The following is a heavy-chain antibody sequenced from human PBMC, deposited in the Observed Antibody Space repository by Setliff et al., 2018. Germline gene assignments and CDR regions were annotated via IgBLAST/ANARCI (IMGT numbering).Heavy chain of an antibody. V-gene: IGHV1-18*01. CDR1: GYTFSDYG. D-gene: IGHD2-2*01. Sequence: ASVKVSCKTSGYTFSDYGIAWVRQAPGQGLEWMGWISAHTGNTFYSPKFHGRVTLTTDTSTSTAYMELRSLGSADTAVYYCSRLVRFCIRTSCQRLSGGEFWGQGTLVTVSS. CDR2: ISAHTGNT. J-gene: IGHJ4*02. CDR3: SRLVRFCIRTSCQRLSGGEF.